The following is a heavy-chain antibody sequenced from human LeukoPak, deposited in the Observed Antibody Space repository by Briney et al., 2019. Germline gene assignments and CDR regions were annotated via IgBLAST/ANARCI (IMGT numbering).Heavy chain of an antibody. Sequence: GGSLRLSCAASGFTFTTYWMSWVRQAPGKGLEWVANIKEDGSQKYYVDSVKGRFTISRDNAKNSLFLQMNSLRAEDTAVYYCARILTGYDAFDYWGQGTLVTVSS. CDR2: IKEDGSQK. J-gene: IGHJ4*02. D-gene: IGHD3-9*01. CDR1: GFTFTTYW. CDR3: ARILTGYDAFDY. V-gene: IGHV3-7*01.